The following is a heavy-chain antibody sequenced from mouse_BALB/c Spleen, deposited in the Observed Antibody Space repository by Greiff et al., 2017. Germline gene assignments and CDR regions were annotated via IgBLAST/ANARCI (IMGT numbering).Heavy chain of an antibody. CDR1: GFTFSDYY. CDR2: ISDGGSYT. D-gene: IGHD1-1*01. V-gene: IGHV5-4*02. CDR3: ARGNYGSFAY. Sequence: EVQVVESGGGLVKPGGSLKLSCAASGFTFSDYYMYWVRQTPEKRLEWVATISDGGSYTYYPDSVKGRFTISRDNAKNNLYLQMSSLKSEDTAMYYCARGNYGSFAYWGQGTLVTVSA. J-gene: IGHJ3*01.